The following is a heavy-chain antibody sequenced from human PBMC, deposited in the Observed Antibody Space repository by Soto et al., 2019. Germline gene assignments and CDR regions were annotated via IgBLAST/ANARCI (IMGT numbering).Heavy chain of an antibody. CDR2: IRSKAYGGTT. CDR3: TRDARVRAVAGSVVDY. CDR1: GFTFGDYA. D-gene: IGHD6-19*01. V-gene: IGHV3-49*04. Sequence: GGSLRLCCTASGFTFGDYAMSWVRQAPGKGLEWVGFIRSKAYGGTTEYAASVKGRFTISRDDSKSIAYLQMNSLKTEDTAVYYCTRDARVRAVAGSVVDYWGQGTLVTVSS. J-gene: IGHJ4*02.